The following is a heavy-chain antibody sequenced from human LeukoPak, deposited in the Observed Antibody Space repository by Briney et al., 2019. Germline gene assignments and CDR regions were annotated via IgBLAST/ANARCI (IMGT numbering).Heavy chain of an antibody. CDR2: IYHSGST. CDR1: RGSISSGGNS. J-gene: IGHJ3*02. D-gene: IGHD3-22*01. Sequence: PSETLSHTCAVSRGSISSGGNSWSWIRQPPGKGLEWIGYIYHSGSTHYNPSLKSRLTISVDRSKNQFSLKLSSVTAADTAVYYCARADRDSSGYFDAFDIWGQGTMVTVSS. CDR3: ARADRDSSGYFDAFDI. V-gene: IGHV4-30-2*01.